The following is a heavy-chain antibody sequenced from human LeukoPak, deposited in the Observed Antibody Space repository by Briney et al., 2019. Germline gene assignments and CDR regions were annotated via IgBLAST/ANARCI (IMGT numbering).Heavy chain of an antibody. V-gene: IGHV3-20*01. CDR3: ARHSGSYYGDYYYYGMDV. J-gene: IGHJ6*02. D-gene: IGHD1-26*01. Sequence: PGGSLRLSCAASGFTGDDYGMIWVRQAPGKGLESVTDINWNGGSAGYADSVKGRFTISRDNAKNSLYLQMNSLRAEDTALYHCARHSGSYYGDYYYYGMDVWGQGTTVTVSS. CDR2: INWNGGSA. CDR1: GFTGDDYG.